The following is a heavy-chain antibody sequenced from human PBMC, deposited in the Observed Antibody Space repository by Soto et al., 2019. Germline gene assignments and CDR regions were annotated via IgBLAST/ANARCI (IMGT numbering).Heavy chain of an antibody. J-gene: IGHJ3*02. CDR2: IYYSGST. CDR1: GGSISSSSYY. D-gene: IGHD2-2*01. CDR3: ARQATNIVVLPAAVRPDAFDI. Sequence: QLQLQESGPGLVKPSETLPLTCTVSGGSISSSSYYWGWIRQPPGKGLEWIGSIYYSGSTYYNPSLKSRVSITVDTSKIQFSLKLTSVTAAETAVYYCARQATNIVVLPAAVRPDAFDIWGQGTMVTVSS. V-gene: IGHV4-39*01.